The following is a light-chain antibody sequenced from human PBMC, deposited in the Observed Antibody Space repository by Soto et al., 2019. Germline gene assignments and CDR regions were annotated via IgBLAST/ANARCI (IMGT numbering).Light chain of an antibody. V-gene: IGLV2-14*01. CDR1: SSDVGGYNY. CDR3: SSYTSSSTGV. CDR2: EVN. Sequence: QSALTQPPSVSGSPGQSITISCTGTSSDVGGYNYVSWYQQHPGKAPKLMIYEVNYRPSGVSNRFSGSKSGNTASLTISGLQAEDEADYYCSSYTSSSTGVFGTGTKVTVL. J-gene: IGLJ1*01.